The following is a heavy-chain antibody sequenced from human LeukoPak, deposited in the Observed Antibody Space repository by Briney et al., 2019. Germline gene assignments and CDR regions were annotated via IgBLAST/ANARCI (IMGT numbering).Heavy chain of an antibody. Sequence: SSETLSLTCTVSGGSISSYYWSWIRQPPGKGLEWIGYIYYSGSTNYNPSLKSRVTISVDTSKNQFSLKLSSVTAADTAVYYCARGRYYDFWSGYYRENNWFDPWGQGTLVTVSS. V-gene: IGHV4-59*12. J-gene: IGHJ5*02. D-gene: IGHD3-3*01. CDR1: GGSISSYY. CDR3: ARGRYYDFWSGYYRENNWFDP. CDR2: IYYSGST.